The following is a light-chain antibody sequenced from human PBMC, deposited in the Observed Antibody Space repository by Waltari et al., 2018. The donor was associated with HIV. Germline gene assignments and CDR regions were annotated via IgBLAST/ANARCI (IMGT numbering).Light chain of an antibody. CDR3: QQSYSSPQT. CDR1: QRITRD. J-gene: IGKJ1*01. V-gene: IGKV1-39*01. CDR2: AAS. Sequence: DIQMSQSPSSLSASVGDRVTITCRASQRITRDINWYQQKPGKAPKLLIYAASSWQSGVPSRFSGSGSETDFTLTITSLQPEDCATYFCQQSYSSPQTFGQGTKVEIK.